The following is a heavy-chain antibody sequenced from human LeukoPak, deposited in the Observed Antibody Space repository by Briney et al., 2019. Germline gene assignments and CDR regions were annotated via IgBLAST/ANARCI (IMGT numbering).Heavy chain of an antibody. J-gene: IGHJ4*02. V-gene: IGHV4-59*01. D-gene: IGHD5-12*01. CDR1: GASISTYY. Sequence: SETLSLTCTVSGASISTYYWSWIRQSLGKGLEWIGYIYYTGITNYNPSLKSRVTISVDTSKNQFSLKLSSVTAADTAVYYCARRGSLDQWGQGTMVTVSS. CDR3: ARRGSLDQ. CDR2: IYYTGIT.